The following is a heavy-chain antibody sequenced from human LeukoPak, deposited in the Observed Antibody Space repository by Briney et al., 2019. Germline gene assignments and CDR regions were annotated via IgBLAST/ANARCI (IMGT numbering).Heavy chain of an antibody. CDR2: IWADGSDK. D-gene: IGHD1-26*01. V-gene: IGHV3-33*01. Sequence: GGSLRLSCVASGFTFNDYGMRWVRQAPGKGLEWVGVIWADGSDKYYGDSVKGRFMISREKSKNTLYLQMNSLRAEDTAVYYCARDSWDYYFDFWGQGILVTVSS. CDR3: ARDSWDYYFDF. CDR1: GFTFNDYG. J-gene: IGHJ4*02.